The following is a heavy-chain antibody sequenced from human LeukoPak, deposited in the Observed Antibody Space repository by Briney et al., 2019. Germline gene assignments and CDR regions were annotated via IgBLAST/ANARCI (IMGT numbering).Heavy chain of an antibody. J-gene: IGHJ4*02. D-gene: IGHD3-10*01. V-gene: IGHV1-69*04. CDR1: GGTFSSYA. CDR2: IIPILGIA. CDR3: ARDPGWFGELLVDY. Sequence: SVKVSCKASGGTFSSYAISWVRQAPGQGLEWMGRIIPILGIANYAQKFQGRVTITADKSTSTAYMELSSLRSEDTAVYYCARDPGWFGELLVDYWGQGTLVTVSS.